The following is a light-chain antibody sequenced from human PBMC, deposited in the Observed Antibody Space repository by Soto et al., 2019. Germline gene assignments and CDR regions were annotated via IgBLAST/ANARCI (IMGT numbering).Light chain of an antibody. CDR3: TSYEGGGKYV. CDR2: EVS. V-gene: IGLV2-14*01. CDR1: SSDVGAYNL. Sequence: QSVLTQPASVSGSPGQSVTISCTGTSSDVGAYNLVSWYQQYPGKVPKLMIYEVSNRPSGVSNRFSGSKSGNTASLTISGLQAEHEADYYCRTSYEGGGKYVSGTGTKVTVL. J-gene: IGLJ1*01.